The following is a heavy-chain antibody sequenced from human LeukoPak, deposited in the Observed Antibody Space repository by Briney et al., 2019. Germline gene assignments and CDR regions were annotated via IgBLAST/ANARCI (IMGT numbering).Heavy chain of an antibody. CDR3: ARDSYDSSGYYFYYYGMDV. CDR1: GFTFSSYA. V-gene: IGHV3-30-3*01. D-gene: IGHD3-22*01. Sequence: AGGSLRLSCAASGFTFSSYAMHWVRQAPGKGLEWVTVISYDGSNKYYADSVKGRFTTSRDNSKNTLYLQMNSLRAEDTAVYYCARDSYDSSGYYFYYYGMDVWGQGTTVTVSS. CDR2: ISYDGSNK. J-gene: IGHJ6*02.